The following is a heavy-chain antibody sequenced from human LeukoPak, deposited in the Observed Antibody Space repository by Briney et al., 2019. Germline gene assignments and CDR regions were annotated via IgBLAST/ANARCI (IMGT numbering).Heavy chain of an antibody. CDR3: AKDALEQLGVGYYYYYYYMDV. J-gene: IGHJ6*03. CDR2: ISYDGSNK. CDR1: GFTFSSYA. D-gene: IGHD6-6*01. V-gene: IGHV3-30*04. Sequence: PGGSLRLSCAASGFTFSSYAMHWVRQAPGKGLEWVAVISYDGSNKYYADSVKGRFTISRDNSKNTLYLQMNSLRAEDTAVYYCAKDALEQLGVGYYYYYYYMDVWGKGTTVTVSS.